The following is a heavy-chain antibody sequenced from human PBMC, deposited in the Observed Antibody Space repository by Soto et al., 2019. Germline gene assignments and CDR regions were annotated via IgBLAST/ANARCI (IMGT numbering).Heavy chain of an antibody. CDR1: GYTFSSYS. D-gene: IGHD6-19*01. J-gene: IGHJ4*02. CDR2: IIPIFGTA. Sequence: VQLVQSGAEVKKPGASVKVSCKASGYTFSSYSISWVRQAPGQGLEWMGGIIPIFGTANYAQKFQGRVPITADESTSTADMELSSLRSEDTAVYYGARELSSGWYEGWGQVTLVTVSS. CDR3: ARELSSGWYEG. V-gene: IGHV1-69*01.